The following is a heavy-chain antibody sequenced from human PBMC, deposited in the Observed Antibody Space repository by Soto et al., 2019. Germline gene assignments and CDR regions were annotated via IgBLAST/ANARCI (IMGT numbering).Heavy chain of an antibody. D-gene: IGHD6-6*01. CDR2: LSGSGITT. J-gene: IGHJ6*02. CDR3: ARERSSSSSHYYYYGMDV. V-gene: IGHV3-23*01. CDR1: GFTFSDYA. Sequence: GGSLRLSCAASGFTFSDYAMTWVRQAPGKGLEWVSTLSGSGITTYDADFVKGRFTISRDNSKNMVYLQMNSLRAEDTAVYYCARERSSSSSHYYYYGMDVWGQGTTVTVSS.